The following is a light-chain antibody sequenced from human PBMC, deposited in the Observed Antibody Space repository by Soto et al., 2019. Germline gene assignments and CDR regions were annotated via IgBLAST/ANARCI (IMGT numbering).Light chain of an antibody. CDR1: SSDVGGYNY. Sequence: QSALTQPASVSGSPGQSIAISCTGTSSDVGGYNYVSWYQQHPGKTPNLMIYDVSNRPSGVSNRFSGSKSGNTASLTISGLQAEDEADYYCSSYTSSSTWVFGGGTKLTGL. CDR3: SSYTSSSTWV. V-gene: IGLV2-14*01. J-gene: IGLJ3*02. CDR2: DVS.